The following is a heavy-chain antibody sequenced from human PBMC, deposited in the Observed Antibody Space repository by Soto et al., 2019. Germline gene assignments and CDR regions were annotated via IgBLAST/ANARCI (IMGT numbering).Heavy chain of an antibody. D-gene: IGHD3-3*01. CDR2: IYYSGST. CDR1: GGSISSYY. J-gene: IGHJ5*02. Sequence: PSETLSLTCTVSGGSISSYYWSWIRQPPGKGLEWIGYIYYSGSTTYNPSLKSRVTISVDTSKNQFSLNLSSVTAEDTAVYYCAKDRPYYDFWSGYPNWFDPWGQGTLVTVS. V-gene: IGHV4-59*01. CDR3: AKDRPYYDFWSGYPNWFDP.